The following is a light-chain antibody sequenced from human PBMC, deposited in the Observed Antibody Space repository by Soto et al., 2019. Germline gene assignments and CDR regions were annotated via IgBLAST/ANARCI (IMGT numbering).Light chain of an antibody. CDR2: GAS. CDR1: QSVSSN. Sequence: EILMTQSPANLYVYPGERATLSCRASQSVSSNLAWYQQKPGQSTRLLIYGASTRANGIPARFSGSGSGTEFTLTISSLQSEDFSVYYRQQYNNWHPWTFGQGTKVDIK. J-gene: IGKJ1*01. CDR3: QQYNNWHPWT. V-gene: IGKV3-15*01.